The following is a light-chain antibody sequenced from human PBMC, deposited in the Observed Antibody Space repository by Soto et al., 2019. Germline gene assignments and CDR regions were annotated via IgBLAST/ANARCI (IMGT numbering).Light chain of an antibody. V-gene: IGKV3-11*01. Sequence: EIVLTQSPATLSLPPGERATLSCRASQNVKSYLAWYQQKPGQPPRLLIYDASTRATGIPARFSGSGSGTDFTLTISSLEPEDFALYYCQQRINWPPLTFGGGTKVEIK. J-gene: IGKJ4*01. CDR1: QNVKSY. CDR2: DAS. CDR3: QQRINWPPLT.